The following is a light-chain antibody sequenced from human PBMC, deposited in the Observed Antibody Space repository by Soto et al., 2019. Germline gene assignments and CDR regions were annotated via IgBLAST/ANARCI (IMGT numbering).Light chain of an antibody. CDR3: QQYDDYPLT. V-gene: IGKV1-5*03. CDR1: QNIDRW. J-gene: IGKJ4*01. Sequence: DIQMTQSPSTLSASVGDRVTITCRASQNIDRWMAWYQQKPGKAPRLLIYKASILENGVPSRFSGTGSGTEFTLTSSSLQADDSSTYYCQQYDDYPLTFGGGTKVEIK. CDR2: KAS.